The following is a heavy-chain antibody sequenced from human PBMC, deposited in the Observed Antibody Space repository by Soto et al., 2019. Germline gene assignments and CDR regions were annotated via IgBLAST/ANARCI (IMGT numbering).Heavy chain of an antibody. V-gene: IGHV1-69*02. CDR2: IIPILGIA. CDR3: ARSSTGSVQYFDY. J-gene: IGHJ4*02. Sequence: SVKVSCKTSGGTFSSYTISWVRQAPGQGLEWMGRIIPILGIANYAQKFQGRVTITADKSTSTAYMELSSLRSEDTAVYYCARSSTGSVQYFDYWGQGTLVTVSS. D-gene: IGHD3-10*01. CDR1: GGTFSSYT.